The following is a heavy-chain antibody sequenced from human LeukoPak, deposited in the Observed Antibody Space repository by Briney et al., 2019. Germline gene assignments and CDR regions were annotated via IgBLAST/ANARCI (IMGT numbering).Heavy chain of an antibody. V-gene: IGHV4-61*01. J-gene: IGHJ4*02. Sequence: SETLSLTCTVSGGSVSSGSYYRTWIRQPPGKGLEWIGYIYYSGSTNYNPSLKSRVTISIDTSRNQFSLKLSSVTAADTAVYYCARDSGSGSYYPDYWGQGTLVTVSS. D-gene: IGHD3-10*01. CDR2: IYYSGST. CDR1: GGSVSSGSYY. CDR3: ARDSGSGSYYPDY.